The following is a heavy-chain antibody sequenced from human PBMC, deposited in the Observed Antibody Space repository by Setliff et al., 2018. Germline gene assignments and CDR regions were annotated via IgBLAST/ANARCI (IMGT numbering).Heavy chain of an antibody. CDR3: ARDPRDGKSFFDH. J-gene: IGHJ4*02. V-gene: IGHV4-61*02. Sequence: SETLSLTCTVSGGSLSIGNYHWMWIRQPAGKGLEWIGRISTSGGTDYNPFLKSRVTISPDTSKNQFSLKLSSVTAADTAVYYCARDPRDGKSFFDHWGQGTLVTVSS. CDR1: GGSLSIGNYH. CDR2: ISTSGGT.